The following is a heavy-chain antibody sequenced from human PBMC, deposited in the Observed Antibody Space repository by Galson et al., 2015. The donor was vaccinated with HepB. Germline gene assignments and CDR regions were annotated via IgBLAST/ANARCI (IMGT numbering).Heavy chain of an antibody. Sequence: APGKGLEWVAVISYDGSNKYCADSVKGRFTISRDNSKNTLFLQMNSLRAEDTAVYCCARDFPYFDYWGQGTLVTVSS. CDR2: ISYDGSNK. J-gene: IGHJ4*02. CDR3: ARDFPYFDY. V-gene: IGHV3-30-3*01.